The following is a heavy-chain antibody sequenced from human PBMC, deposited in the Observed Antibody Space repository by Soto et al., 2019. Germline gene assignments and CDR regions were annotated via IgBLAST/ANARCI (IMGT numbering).Heavy chain of an antibody. CDR3: ARVGNYYFDD. CDR2: IYHSGGT. CDR1: GGSISSGGYS. J-gene: IGHJ4*02. D-gene: IGHD4-4*01. Sequence: PSETLSLTCAVSGGSISSGGYSWSWIRQPPGKGLEWIGYIYHSGGTNYNPSLKSRVTLSVDTSKNQFSLKLNSVNAADTAMYYCARVGNYYFDDWGQGTLVTVSS. V-gene: IGHV4-30-2*01.